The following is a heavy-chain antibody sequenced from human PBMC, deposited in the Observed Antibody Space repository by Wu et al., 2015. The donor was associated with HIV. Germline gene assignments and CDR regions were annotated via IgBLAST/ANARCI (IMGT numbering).Heavy chain of an antibody. V-gene: IGHV1-58*02. J-gene: IGHJ5*02. CDR3: AADPSYGGWTNGWFDP. CDR2: IVVGSGNT. CDR1: GFTFTSSA. D-gene: IGHD4-23*01. Sequence: QMQLVQSGPEVKKPGTSVKVSCKASGFTFTSSAMQWVRQARGQRLEWIGWIVVGSGNTNYAQKFQERVTITRDMSTSTAYMELSSLRSEDTAVYYCAADPSYGGWTNGWFDPWGQGTLVTVSS.